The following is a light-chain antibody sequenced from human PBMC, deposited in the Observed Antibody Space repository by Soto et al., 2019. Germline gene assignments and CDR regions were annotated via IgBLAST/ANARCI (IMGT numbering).Light chain of an antibody. CDR2: DNN. V-gene: IGLV1-51*01. J-gene: IGLJ1*01. CDR1: SSNIGSNY. CDR3: GTWDTSLTAYV. Sequence: QSVLTQPPSVSAAPGQKATISCSGSSSNIGSNYVSWYQQLPGTAPKLLIYDNNKRPSGIPDLFSGSKSGTSATLDITGLPTGDEADYYCGTWDTSLTAYVFGSGTKLTVL.